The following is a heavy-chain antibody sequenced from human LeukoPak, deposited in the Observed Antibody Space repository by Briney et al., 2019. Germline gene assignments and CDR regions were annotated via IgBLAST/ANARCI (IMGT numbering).Heavy chain of an antibody. Sequence: PSETLSLTCTVSGGSISSYYWSWIRQPPGKGLEWIGYIYYSGSTNYNPSLKSRVTISVDTSKNQFSLKLSSVTAADTAVYYCVRYYGDLGGYYYYYYGMDVWGQGTTVTVSS. CDR1: GGSISSYY. CDR3: VRYYGDLGGYYYYYYGMDV. J-gene: IGHJ6*02. CDR2: IYYSGST. V-gene: IGHV4-59*08. D-gene: IGHD4-17*01.